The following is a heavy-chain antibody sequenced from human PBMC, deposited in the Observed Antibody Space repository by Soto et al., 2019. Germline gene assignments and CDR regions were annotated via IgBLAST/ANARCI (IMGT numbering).Heavy chain of an antibody. J-gene: IGHJ4*02. V-gene: IGHV1-18*04. Sequence: GASVKVSCKASGYTFTSYGISWVRQAPGQGLEWMGWISAYNGNTNYAQKLQGRVTMTTDTSTSTAYMELRSLRSDDTAVYYCAVTNPYSSSVPFNYCGQGTLVTVSS. D-gene: IGHD6-6*01. CDR3: AVTNPYSSSVPFNY. CDR1: GYTFTSYG. CDR2: ISAYNGNT.